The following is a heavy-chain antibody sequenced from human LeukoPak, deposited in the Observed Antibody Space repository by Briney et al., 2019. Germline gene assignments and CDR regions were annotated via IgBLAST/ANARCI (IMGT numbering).Heavy chain of an antibody. CDR1: GGSISSYY. D-gene: IGHD2-21*02. Sequence: KASETLSLTCTVSGGSISSYYWSWIRQPPGKGLEWIGYIYYSGSTNYNPSLKSRVTISVDTSKNQFSLKLSSVTAADTAVYYCASGYCGGACQLGGVDMWGQGTMVTVSS. CDR2: IYYSGST. J-gene: IGHJ3*02. V-gene: IGHV4-59*01. CDR3: ASGYCGGACQLGGVDM.